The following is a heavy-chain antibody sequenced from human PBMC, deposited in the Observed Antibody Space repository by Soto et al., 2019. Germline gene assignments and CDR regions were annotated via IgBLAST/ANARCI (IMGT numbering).Heavy chain of an antibody. CDR3: ARGTQWLVQRGWFDP. J-gene: IGHJ5*02. CDR1: GFTFSSYE. Sequence: PGGSLRLSCAASGFTFSSYEMNWVRQAPGKGLEWVSYISSSGSTIYYADSVKGRFTISRDNAKNSLYLQMNSLRAEDTAVYYCARGTQWLVQRGWFDPWGQGTLVTVSS. V-gene: IGHV3-48*03. CDR2: ISSSGSTI. D-gene: IGHD6-19*01.